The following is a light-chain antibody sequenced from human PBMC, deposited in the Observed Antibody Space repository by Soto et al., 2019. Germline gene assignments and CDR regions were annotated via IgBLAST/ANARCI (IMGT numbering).Light chain of an antibody. Sequence: DIQMTPSPSTLSASVGDRVSITCRASQSISRQLAWYQQKPGKAPNLLIYQASNLETGVQSRFTGSGSGTEFTLTISSLQPDDVATYYCLQYQSYWTFGQGTKVEVK. CDR1: QSISRQ. V-gene: IGKV1-5*03. CDR3: LQYQSYWT. CDR2: QAS. J-gene: IGKJ1*01.